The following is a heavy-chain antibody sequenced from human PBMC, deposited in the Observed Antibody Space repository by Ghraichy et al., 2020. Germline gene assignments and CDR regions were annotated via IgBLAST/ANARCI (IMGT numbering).Heavy chain of an antibody. V-gene: IGHV3-21*01. D-gene: IGHD4-23*01. CDR3: ARAHPDYGGHPLLHFDY. CDR1: GFTFSSYS. Sequence: GGSLRLSCAASGFTFSSYSMNWVRQAPGKGLEWVSSISSSSSYIYYADSVKGRFTISRDNAKNSLYLQMNSLRAEDTAVYYCARAHPDYGGHPLLHFDYWGQGTLVTVSS. J-gene: IGHJ4*02. CDR2: ISSSSSYI.